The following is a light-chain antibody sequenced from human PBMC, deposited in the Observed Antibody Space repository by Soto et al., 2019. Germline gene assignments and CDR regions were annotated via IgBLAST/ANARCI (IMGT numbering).Light chain of an antibody. CDR1: QGIRKD. CDR2: KAS. J-gene: IGKJ1*01. Sequence: IQMTQSPSSLSASVVDRVTITCRASQGIRKDLGWYQQKPGKAPKLLIYKASSLESGVPSRFSGSGSGTEFTLTISSLQPDDFATYYCQQYNSQWTFGQGTKVDNK. CDR3: QQYNSQWT. V-gene: IGKV1-5*03.